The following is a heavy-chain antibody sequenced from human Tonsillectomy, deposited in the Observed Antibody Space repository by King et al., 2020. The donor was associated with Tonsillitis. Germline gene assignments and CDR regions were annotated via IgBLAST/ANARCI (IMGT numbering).Heavy chain of an antibody. CDR2: IHYSGST. Sequence: VQLQESGPGLVKPSQTLSLTCTVSGASLSSGGYYWSWIRQPPGKGLEWIGYIHYSGSTHYNPSLKSRVTISVDTSKNQFSLRLTSVTAADTAVYYCASSPNNYGAFGGPFDFWGQGTLVTVSS. CDR1: GASLSSGGYY. V-gene: IGHV4-31*03. CDR3: ASSPNNYGAFGGPFDF. J-gene: IGHJ4*02. D-gene: IGHD3-10*01.